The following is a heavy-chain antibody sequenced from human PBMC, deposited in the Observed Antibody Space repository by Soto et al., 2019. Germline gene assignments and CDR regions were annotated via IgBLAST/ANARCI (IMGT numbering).Heavy chain of an antibody. D-gene: IGHD5-12*01. J-gene: IGHJ6*02. CDR3: ARDDCGYDQPYYYYGGMDV. CDR1: GGTFSSYA. CDR2: IIPIFGTA. V-gene: IGHV1-69*01. Sequence: QVQLVQSGAEVKKPGSSVKVSCKASGGTFSSYAINWVRQAPGQGLEWMGGIIPIFGTANYAQKFQGRVTITADESTSAAYMELGSMRPEDMALYYWARDDCGYDQPYYYYGGMDVWGQGTMVTVSS.